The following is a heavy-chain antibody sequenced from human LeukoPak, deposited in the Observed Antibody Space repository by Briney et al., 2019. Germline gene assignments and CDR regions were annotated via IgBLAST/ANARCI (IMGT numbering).Heavy chain of an antibody. Sequence: SDTLSLICSVSSRSNNLYYWRWTTQPAAKALEWIRRIYTSGSTNYNPSLKSRVTISVDKSKSQFSLKLSSVTAADTAVYYCARAGVRGGYYYYYYYMDVWGKGTTVTVSS. CDR3: ARAGVRGGYYYYYYYMDV. CDR1: SRSNNLYY. V-gene: IGHV4-4*07. D-gene: IGHD3-10*01. CDR2: IYTSGST. J-gene: IGHJ6*03.